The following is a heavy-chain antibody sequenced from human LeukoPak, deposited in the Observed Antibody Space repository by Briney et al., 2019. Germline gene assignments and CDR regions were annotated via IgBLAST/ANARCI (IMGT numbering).Heavy chain of an antibody. J-gene: IGHJ6*02. V-gene: IGHV3-30*18. CDR2: ISYDGGNK. CDR3: AKDGLPYEHYGMDV. CDR1: GFTFRTYG. Sequence: GGSLRLSCAASGFTFRTYGMHWVGRVPGKGREGVALISYDGGNKYYGDSVKGRFTTSTDNSKNTLYLQMNSLRAQDTAVYYCAKDGLPYEHYGMDVWSQGTTVTVSS. D-gene: IGHD5-12*01.